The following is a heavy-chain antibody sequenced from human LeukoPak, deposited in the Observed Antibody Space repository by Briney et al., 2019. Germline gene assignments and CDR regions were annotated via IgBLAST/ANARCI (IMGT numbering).Heavy chain of an antibody. D-gene: IGHD6-19*01. CDR1: GGSISNYF. J-gene: IGHJ4*02. V-gene: IGHV4-59*12. Sequence: SETLSFTCTVSGGSISNYFWSWIRQAPGKGLEYIGFIYYSGNTNYNPSFKSRVTISVDTSKNQFSLELTSVTAADTAVYYCARDPLAGIETLNYWGQGTLVTVSS. CDR2: IYYSGNT. CDR3: ARDPLAGIETLNY.